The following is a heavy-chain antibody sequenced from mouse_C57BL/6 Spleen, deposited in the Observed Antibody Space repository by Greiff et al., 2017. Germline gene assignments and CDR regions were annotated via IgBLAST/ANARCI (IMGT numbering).Heavy chain of an antibody. CDR1: GFTFSDYG. CDR2: ISSGSSTI. D-gene: IGHD2-2*01. CDR3: ARSGYDERFYYAMDY. V-gene: IGHV5-17*01. J-gene: IGHJ4*01. Sequence: EVKLMESGGGLVKPGGSLKLSCAASGFTFSDYGMHWVRQAPEKGLEWVAYISSGSSTIYYADTVKGRFTISRDNAKNTLFLQMTSLRSEDTAMYYCARSGYDERFYYAMDYWGQGTSVTVSS.